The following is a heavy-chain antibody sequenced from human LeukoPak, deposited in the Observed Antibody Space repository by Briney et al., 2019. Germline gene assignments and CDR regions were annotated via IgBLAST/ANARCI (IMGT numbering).Heavy chain of an antibody. CDR2: IRAYNGNT. CDR3: ARDGGNTYYDFWRVGV. D-gene: IGHD3-3*01. J-gene: IGHJ6*02. V-gene: IGHV1-18*01. Sequence: GASVKVSCKASGYTFTSYGISWVRQAPGQGLEWMGWIRAYNGNTNYAQKLQGRVTMTTDTSTSTAYMELRSLRSDDTAVYYRARDGGNTYYDFWRVGVWGQGTTVTVSS. CDR1: GYTFTSYG.